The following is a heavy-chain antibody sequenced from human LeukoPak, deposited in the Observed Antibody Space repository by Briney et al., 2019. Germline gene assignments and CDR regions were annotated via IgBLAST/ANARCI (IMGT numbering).Heavy chain of an antibody. D-gene: IGHD2-15*01. CDR3: ARHCCSAPSKRVFDI. V-gene: IGHV4-39*01. CDR2: ISYSGNT. CDR1: GGSISSGGYS. Sequence: SETLSLTCAVSGGSISSGGYSWGWVRQPPGKGLEWIGTISYSGNTDYNPSLRSRVTISVDTSNNQFSLRLGSVTAADTAIYHCARHCCSAPSKRVFDIWGQGTMVTVSS. J-gene: IGHJ3*02.